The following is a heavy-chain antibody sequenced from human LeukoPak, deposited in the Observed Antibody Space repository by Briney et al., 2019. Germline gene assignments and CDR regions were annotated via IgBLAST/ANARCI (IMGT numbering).Heavy chain of an antibody. CDR3: ARDSGYSYGNFDY. V-gene: IGHV4-59*01. CDR2: IYYSGST. D-gene: IGHD5-18*01. CDR1: GGSISSYY. J-gene: IGHJ4*02. Sequence: PSETLSLTCTVSGGSISSYYWSWIRQPPGKGLEWIGYIYYSGSTNYNPSLKSRVTISVDTSKNQFSLKLSSVTAADTAVYYCARDSGYSYGNFDYWGQGTLVTVSS.